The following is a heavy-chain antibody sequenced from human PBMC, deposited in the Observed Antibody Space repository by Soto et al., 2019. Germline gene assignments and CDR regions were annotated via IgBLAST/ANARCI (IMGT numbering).Heavy chain of an antibody. CDR2: ISGSSGNS. CDR1: GYTFTKYG. Sequence: QVKRVQSGAEVKNPGASVKVSCKTSGYTFTKYGVGWVRQAPGQGLKWMGWISGSSGNSNYAEKVQGRITLTTDTSTSTAYIELRSLRSDDTAVYYCAREMAGLGGEYDYWGQGTLVTVSS. V-gene: IGHV1-18*01. CDR3: AREMAGLGGEYDY. D-gene: IGHD3-16*01. J-gene: IGHJ4*02.